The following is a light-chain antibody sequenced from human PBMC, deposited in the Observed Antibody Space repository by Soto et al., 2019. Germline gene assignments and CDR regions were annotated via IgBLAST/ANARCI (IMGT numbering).Light chain of an antibody. J-gene: IGKJ5*01. Sequence: RWRSSVSESIGDRVTITCRASQGISSYLAWYQQKPGKAPKLLIYAASTLQGGVPSRFSGSGSGTDFTLTINSLQPEDLATYYCQQLNSYPITFGQGTRLEIK. V-gene: IGKV1-9*01. CDR2: AAS. CDR3: QQLNSYPIT. CDR1: QGISSY.